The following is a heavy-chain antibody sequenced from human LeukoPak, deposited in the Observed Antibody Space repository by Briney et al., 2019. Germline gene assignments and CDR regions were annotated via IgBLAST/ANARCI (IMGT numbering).Heavy chain of an antibody. CDR2: IYSGGST. CDR1: GFTVSSNY. V-gene: IGHV3-53*01. J-gene: IGHJ5*02. Sequence: GGSLRLSCAASGFTVSSNYMSWVRQAPGKGLEWVSVIYSGGSTYYADSVKGRFTISRDNSKNTLYLQMNSLRAEDTAVYYCARGPHYNILTGYSDWFDPWGQGTLVTVSS. D-gene: IGHD3-9*01. CDR3: ARGPHYNILTGYSDWFDP.